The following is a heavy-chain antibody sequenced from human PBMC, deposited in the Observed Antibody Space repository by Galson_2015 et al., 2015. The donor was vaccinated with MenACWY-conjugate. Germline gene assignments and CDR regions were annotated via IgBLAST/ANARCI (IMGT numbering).Heavy chain of an antibody. V-gene: IGHV3-11*06. CDR2: IPSSSSYT. CDR3: ARYVGATVAFDV. J-gene: IGHJ3*01. CDR1: GFTFSDYY. D-gene: IGHD1-26*01. Sequence: ALRLSCAASGFTFSDYYMTWIRQAPGKGLEWVSYIPSSSSYTNFADSVKGRFTISRDNAKNSLYLQMNSLRAEDTAVYYCARYVGATVAFDVWGQG.